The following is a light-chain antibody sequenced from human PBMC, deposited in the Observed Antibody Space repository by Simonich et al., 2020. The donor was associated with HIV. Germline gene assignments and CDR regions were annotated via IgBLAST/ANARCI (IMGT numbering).Light chain of an antibody. Sequence: EIVMTQSPATLSVSPGERATLSCRASQSVSGNLAWYQQKHGQAPRLLIYDSSTRATGIPARFSGSGSATEFTLTISSLQSEDFVLYYCQQYNNWPYTFGQGTKLEIK. V-gene: IGKV3-15*01. CDR1: QSVSGN. CDR2: DSS. J-gene: IGKJ2*01. CDR3: QQYNNWPYT.